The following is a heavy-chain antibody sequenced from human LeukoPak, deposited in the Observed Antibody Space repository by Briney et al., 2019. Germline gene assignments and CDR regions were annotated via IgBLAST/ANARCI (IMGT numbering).Heavy chain of an antibody. D-gene: IGHD3-22*01. J-gene: IGHJ4*02. Sequence: PGGSLRLSCAASGFTFSSYAMSWVRQAPGKGLEWVAVISYDGSNKYYADSVKGRFTISRDNSKNTLYLQMNSLRAEDTAVYYCARDRRMIPTGGYFDYWGQGTLVTVSS. CDR1: GFTFSSYA. V-gene: IGHV3-30-3*01. CDR3: ARDRRMIPTGGYFDY. CDR2: ISYDGSNK.